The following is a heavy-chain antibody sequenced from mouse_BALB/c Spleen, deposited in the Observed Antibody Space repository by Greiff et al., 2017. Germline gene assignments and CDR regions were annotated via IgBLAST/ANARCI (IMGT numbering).Heavy chain of an antibody. Sequence: VQLQQPGAELVKPGASVKLSCKASGYTFTSYWMHWVKQRPGQGLEWIGEIDPSDSYTNYNQKFKGKATLTVDKSSSTAYMQLSSLTSEDSAVYYCARSYPSYAMDYWGQGTSVTVSS. V-gene: IGHV1-69*02. D-gene: IGHD5-1*01. CDR3: ARSYPSYAMDY. CDR1: GYTFTSYW. J-gene: IGHJ4*01. CDR2: IDPSDSYT.